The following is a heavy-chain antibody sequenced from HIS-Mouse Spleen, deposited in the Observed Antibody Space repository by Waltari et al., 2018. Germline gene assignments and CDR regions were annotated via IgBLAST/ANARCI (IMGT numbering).Heavy chain of an antibody. J-gene: IGHJ2*01. CDR2: IYYSGST. V-gene: IGHV4-39*07. CDR3: AREIPYSSSWYDWYFDL. D-gene: IGHD6-13*01. CDR1: CGSIHTSSYY. Sequence: QLQLQESGPGLVKPSATLSLTCTGSCGSIHTSSYYWGLIRQPPGKGLEWIGSIYYSGSTYYNPSLKSRVTISVDTSKNQFSLKLSSVTAADTAVYYCAREIPYSSSWYDWYFDLWGRGTLVTVSS.